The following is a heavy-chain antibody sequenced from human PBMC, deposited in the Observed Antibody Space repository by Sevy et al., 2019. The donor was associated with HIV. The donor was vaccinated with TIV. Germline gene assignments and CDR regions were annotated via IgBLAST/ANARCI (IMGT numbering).Heavy chain of an antibody. D-gene: IGHD3-3*01. CDR1: GYSISSSYY. CDR2: IYHSGST. Sequence: SETLSLTCAVSGYSISSSYYWGWIRQPPGKGLEWIGSIYHSGSTYYNPSLKSRVTISVDTSKNQFSLKLSSVTAADTAVYYCARPGNVLPLSKVEGAFDIWGQGTMVTVSS. V-gene: IGHV4-38-2*01. J-gene: IGHJ3*02. CDR3: ARPGNVLPLSKVEGAFDI.